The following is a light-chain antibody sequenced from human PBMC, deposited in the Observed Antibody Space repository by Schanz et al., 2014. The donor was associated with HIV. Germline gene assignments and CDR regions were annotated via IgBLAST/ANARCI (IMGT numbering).Light chain of an antibody. CDR1: SSDVGGYNY. Sequence: QSALTQPPSASGSPGQSVTISCTGTSSDVGGYNYVSWYQQHPGKAPKLMIYDVSKRPSGVPDRYSGSKSGTSASLVISGLQSEDEADYFCAAWDDSLSGVLFGGGTKLTVL. CDR2: DVS. CDR3: AAWDDSLSGVL. J-gene: IGLJ2*01. V-gene: IGLV2-8*01.